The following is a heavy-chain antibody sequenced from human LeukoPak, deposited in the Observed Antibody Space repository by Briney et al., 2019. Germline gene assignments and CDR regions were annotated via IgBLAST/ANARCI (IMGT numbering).Heavy chain of an antibody. D-gene: IGHD1-26*01. V-gene: IGHV4-4*07. J-gene: IGHJ4*02. CDR1: GDSMYSHY. CDR2: IHTSGTT. Sequence: SETLSLTCSVSGDSMYSHYWSFIRQAAGTGLEWIGRIHTSGTTYYNPSLKSRVTLSIDTSMNQFSLRLTSVTAADTAVYYCARMQAWVGGTTGPRGFDYWGQGTLVTVSS. CDR3: ARMQAWVGGTTGPRGFDY.